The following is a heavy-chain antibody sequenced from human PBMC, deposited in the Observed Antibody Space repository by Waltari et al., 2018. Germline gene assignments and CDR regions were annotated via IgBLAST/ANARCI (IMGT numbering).Heavy chain of an antibody. Sequence: EVQLVESGGGLIQPGGSLRLSCAASGFTVSSNYMSWVRQAPGQGLECVLVIYIGGRTYYADSGKGRFTISRDNSKNTLYLQMNSLRAEDTAVYYCARRIYGDYNVYGMDVWGQGTTVIVSS. CDR1: GFTVSSNY. J-gene: IGHJ6*02. CDR3: ARRIYGDYNVYGMDV. V-gene: IGHV3-53*01. D-gene: IGHD4-17*01. CDR2: IYIGGRT.